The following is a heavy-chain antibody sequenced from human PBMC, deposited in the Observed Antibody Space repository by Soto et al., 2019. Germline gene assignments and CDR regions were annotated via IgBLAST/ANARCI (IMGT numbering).Heavy chain of an antibody. CDR3: ARALTSCSSTRCYPDYGMDV. CDR2: ISYDGSNK. D-gene: IGHD2-2*01. J-gene: IGHJ6*02. Sequence: GGSLRLSCAASGFTFSSYAMHWVRQAPGKGLEWVAVISYDGSNKYYADSVKGRFTISRDNSKNTLYLQMNSLRAEDTAVYYCARALTSCSSTRCYPDYGMDVWGQGTTVTVSS. CDR1: GFTFSSYA. V-gene: IGHV3-30-3*01.